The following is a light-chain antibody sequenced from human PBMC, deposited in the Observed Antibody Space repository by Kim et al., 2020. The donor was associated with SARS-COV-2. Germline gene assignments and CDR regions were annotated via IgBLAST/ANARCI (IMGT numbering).Light chain of an antibody. CDR1: QSVSSF. V-gene: IGKV1-5*03. Sequence: DIQMTQSPSTLSASVGDRVTITCRASQSVSSFLAWYQQKPGKAPNLLIYKASSLGSGVPSRFSGSGSGTEFTLTINSLQPDDFATYYCQQYHSYSTFGQGTKLEI. CDR2: KAS. CDR3: QQYHSYST. J-gene: IGKJ2*01.